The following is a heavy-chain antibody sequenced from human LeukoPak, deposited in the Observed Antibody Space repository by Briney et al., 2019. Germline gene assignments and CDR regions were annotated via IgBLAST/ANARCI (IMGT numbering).Heavy chain of an antibody. CDR2: VYQTGST. V-gene: IGHV4-4*02. CDR1: GASISSSNW. CDR3: ARTVLISSGYYLDY. Sequence: SETLSLTCGVSGASISSSNWWSWFRQPPGQGLEWIGEVYQTGSTNYNPSLTSRVTISVDKSRNQFSLDLTSVTAADTAVYYCARTVLISSGYYLDYWGQGTLVTVSS. J-gene: IGHJ4*02. D-gene: IGHD3-22*01.